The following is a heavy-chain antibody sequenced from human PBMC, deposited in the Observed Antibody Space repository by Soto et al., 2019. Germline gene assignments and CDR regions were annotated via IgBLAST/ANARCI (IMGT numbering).Heavy chain of an antibody. J-gene: IGHJ4*02. CDR2: FYYSEST. D-gene: IGHD3-3*01. Sequence: SETRSLTCAVSGGSISSSSFYWGWIRQPPGKGLEWIGSFYYSESTYYNPSLKSRVIISVDTSKNQFSLKLSSVTAADTAVYYCATITIFGVVPNYFDYWGQGTLVTVS. V-gene: IGHV4-39*01. CDR3: ATITIFGVVPNYFDY. CDR1: GGSISSSSFY.